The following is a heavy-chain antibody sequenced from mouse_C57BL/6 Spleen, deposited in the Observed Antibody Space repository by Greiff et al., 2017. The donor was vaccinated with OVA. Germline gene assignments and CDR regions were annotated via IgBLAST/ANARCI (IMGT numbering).Heavy chain of an antibody. V-gene: IGHV1-69*01. D-gene: IGHD2-1*01. Sequence: VQLQQPGAELVMPGASVKLSCKASGYTFTSCWMHWVKQRPGQGLEWIGEIDPSDSYTNYNQKFKGKSTLTVDKSSSTAYMQLSSLTSEDSAVYYCARSYGNYEGGAMDYWGQGTSVTVSS. CDR3: ARSYGNYEGGAMDY. J-gene: IGHJ4*01. CDR2: IDPSDSYT. CDR1: GYTFTSCW.